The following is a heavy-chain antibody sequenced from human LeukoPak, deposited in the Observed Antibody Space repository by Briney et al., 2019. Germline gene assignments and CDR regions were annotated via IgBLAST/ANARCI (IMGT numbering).Heavy chain of an antibody. J-gene: IGHJ4*02. CDR3: ASSLGYSRGWGLDY. D-gene: IGHD6-19*01. CDR2: IYNSGST. V-gene: IGHV4-59*01. CDR1: GGSISTYD. Sequence: PSETLSLTCTVSGGSISTYDWSWIRQPPGKGLEYIGYIYNSGSTHYNPSLKSRVIMSLDTPTSHVSLKLSSVTAADTAVYYCASSLGYSRGWGLDYWGQGALVTVSS.